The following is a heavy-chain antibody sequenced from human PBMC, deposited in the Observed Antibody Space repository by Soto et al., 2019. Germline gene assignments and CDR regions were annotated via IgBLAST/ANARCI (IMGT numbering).Heavy chain of an antibody. CDR1: GFMFSAYT. CDR2: ISDDSSYI. D-gene: IGHD3-16*01. CDR3: ATPYYFNH. V-gene: IGHV3-21*06. Sequence: GGSLRLSCAASGFMFSAYTMNWVRQAPGKGLEWLSSISDDSSYIDYADSLRGRFTVSRDNARNSLYLQVDSLGVEDTAVYYCATPYYFNHWGPGTLVTVSS. J-gene: IGHJ1*01.